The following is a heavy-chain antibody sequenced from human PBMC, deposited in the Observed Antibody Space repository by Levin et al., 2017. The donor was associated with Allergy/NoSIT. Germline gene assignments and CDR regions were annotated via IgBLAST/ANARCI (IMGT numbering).Heavy chain of an antibody. CDR2: IYPVDSDT. D-gene: IGHD1-26*01. CDR3: ARQGSTWEGGPDAFDI. CDR1: GYSFTSYW. V-gene: IGHV5-51*01. Sequence: GESLKISCKGSGYSFTSYWIGWVRQMPGKGLEWMGIIYPVDSDTRYSPSFQGQVTISADKSIGTAYLQWSSLKASDTAMYYCARQGSTWEGGPDAFDIWGQGTMVTVSS. J-gene: IGHJ3*02.